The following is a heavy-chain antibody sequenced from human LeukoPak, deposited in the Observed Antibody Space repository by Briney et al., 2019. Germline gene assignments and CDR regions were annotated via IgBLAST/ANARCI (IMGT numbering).Heavy chain of an antibody. CDR2: IKSDGSST. D-gene: IGHD3-10*01. CDR3: ARISTMVRHY. V-gene: IGHV3-74*03. Sequence: GGSLRLSCAVSGFTFRSYWMHWVRQAPGKGLGWVSSIKSDGSSTTYADSVKGRFTISRDNAENTLYLQMNSLRVEDTAVYYCARISTMVRHYWGQGTLVTVSS. J-gene: IGHJ4*02. CDR1: GFTFRSYW.